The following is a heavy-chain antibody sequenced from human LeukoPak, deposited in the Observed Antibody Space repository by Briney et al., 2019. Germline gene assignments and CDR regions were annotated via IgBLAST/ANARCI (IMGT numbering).Heavy chain of an antibody. V-gene: IGHV4-59*08. Sequence: PSETLSLTCTVSGGSISSYYWSWIRQPPGKGLEWIGYMYYIGNTNYNPSLKSRVTITVDTSKNQSSLQLRPVTAADTAVYYCARHKQDYGSGSYPLGHWGQGTLVTVSS. D-gene: IGHD3-10*01. CDR3: ARHKQDYGSGSYPLGH. CDR2: MYYIGNT. J-gene: IGHJ4*02. CDR1: GGSISSYY.